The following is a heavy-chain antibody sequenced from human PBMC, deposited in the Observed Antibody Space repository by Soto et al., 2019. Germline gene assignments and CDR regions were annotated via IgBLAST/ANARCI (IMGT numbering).Heavy chain of an antibody. CDR2: ISSSSSYI. CDR1: GFTFSSYS. Sequence: GGSLRLSCAASGFTFSSYSMNWVRQAPGKGLEWVSSISSSSSYIYYADSVKGRFTISRDNAKNSLYLQMNSLRAEDTAVYYCARVWGVYAVYYYYYGMDVWGQGTTVTVSS. V-gene: IGHV3-21*01. J-gene: IGHJ6*02. D-gene: IGHD2-8*01. CDR3: ARVWGVYAVYYYYYGMDV.